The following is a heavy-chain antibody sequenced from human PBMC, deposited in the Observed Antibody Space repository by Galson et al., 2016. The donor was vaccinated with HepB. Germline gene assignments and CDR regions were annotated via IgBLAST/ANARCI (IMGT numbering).Heavy chain of an antibody. V-gene: IGHV4-31*03. Sequence: TLSLTCTVSGGSISSGGGYYWNWIRQHPGKGLEWIRYIYHSGNAHYNPSLKSRVTISVDTSKDQFSLKLTSVTAADTAVYYCARGSGYCSSTSCYAGPFEYWGQGTLVTVSS. CDR2: IYHSGNA. CDR1: GGSISSGGGYY. J-gene: IGHJ4*02. CDR3: ARGSGYCSSTSCYAGPFEY. D-gene: IGHD2-2*01.